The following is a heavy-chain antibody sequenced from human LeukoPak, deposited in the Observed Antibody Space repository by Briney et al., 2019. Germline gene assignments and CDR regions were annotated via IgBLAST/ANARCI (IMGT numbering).Heavy chain of an antibody. V-gene: IGHV4-39*01. CDR2: IYYSGST. Sequence: KPSETLSLTCTVSGGSISSSSYYWGWIRQPPGKGLEWIGSIYYSGSTYYNPSLKSRVTISVDTSKNQFSLKLSSVTAADTAVYYCARLQELELRVNDAFDIWGQGTMVTVSS. CDR1: GGSISSSSYY. CDR3: ARLQELELRVNDAFDI. D-gene: IGHD1-7*01. J-gene: IGHJ3*02.